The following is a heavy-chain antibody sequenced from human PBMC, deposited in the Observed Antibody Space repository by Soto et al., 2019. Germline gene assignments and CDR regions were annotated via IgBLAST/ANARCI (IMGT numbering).Heavy chain of an antibody. V-gene: IGHV3-23*01. J-gene: IGHJ3*01. Sequence: GGSLRLSCANSGFTFSSYAMNWVRQAPGKGLEWVSTISGGGSNTYFTDSVQGRFSISRDNSKNTLYLQMSSLRAEDTAIYYRAKGLGVVAATRGALDVWGQGTMVSLS. CDR1: GFTFSSYA. D-gene: IGHD2-15*01. CDR3: AKGLGVVAATRGALDV. CDR2: ISGGGSNT.